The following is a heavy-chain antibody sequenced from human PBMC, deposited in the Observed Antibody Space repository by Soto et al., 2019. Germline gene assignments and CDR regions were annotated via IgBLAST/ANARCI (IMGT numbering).Heavy chain of an antibody. V-gene: IGHV2-5*02. D-gene: IGHD4-17*01. CDR1: GFSLNPREVG. Sequence: QITLRESGPTLVKPTQTLTLTCTFSGFSLNPREVGVGWIRQPPGKALEWLALIFWDDDKRYSPSLKTRLTISKDTSKSQVVLTMTNMDPVDTATYYCAHVRSGPRTEDYLGYYFDYWGQGTLVTVSS. CDR3: AHVRSGPRTEDYLGYYFDY. J-gene: IGHJ4*02. CDR2: IFWDDDK.